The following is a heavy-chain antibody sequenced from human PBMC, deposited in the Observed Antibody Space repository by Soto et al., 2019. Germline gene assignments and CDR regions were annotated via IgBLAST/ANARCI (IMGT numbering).Heavy chain of an antibody. Sequence: QVQLVQSGAEVKKPGGSVKVSCKASGITFSSYAMHWVRQAPGQRLEWMGWINAGNGDTRYSQIFQGRVTLTRDTSASTVYLDLSSLRSEDTAMYYCARAISGYVTWGQGTLVTVSS. V-gene: IGHV1-3*01. D-gene: IGHD5-12*01. CDR2: INAGNGDT. CDR3: ARAISGYVT. CDR1: GITFSSYA. J-gene: IGHJ5*02.